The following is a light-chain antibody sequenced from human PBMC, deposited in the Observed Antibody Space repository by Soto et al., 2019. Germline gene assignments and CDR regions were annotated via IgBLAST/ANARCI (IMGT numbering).Light chain of an antibody. V-gene: IGKV1-39*01. CDR2: AAS. CDR3: QQSYSTTWR. Sequence: DIQLTQSPSSLSASVGDRITITCRASQSISRHLNWYQQKPGSAPKLLVHAASIVQSGVPSTFSGSGSGTDFTLTISSLQLEDFATYYCQQSYSTTWRFGQGTKVEI. CDR1: QSISRH. J-gene: IGKJ1*01.